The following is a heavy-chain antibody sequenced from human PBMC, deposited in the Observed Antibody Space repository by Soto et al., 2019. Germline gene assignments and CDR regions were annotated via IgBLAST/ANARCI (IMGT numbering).Heavy chain of an antibody. CDR2: ISGTSGIT. V-gene: IGHV3-23*01. D-gene: IGHD6-13*01. CDR1: GFTFSAYG. CDR3: AKQIKSRAYFYPMEV. Sequence: PGGSLRLSCAGSGFTFSAYGMSWVRQTPGKGLEWVSSISGTSGITYYADSVKGRFTISRDNSKNTLYLHMNSLRAEDTAVYYCAKQIKSRAYFYPMEVWGQGTTVTVSS. J-gene: IGHJ6*02.